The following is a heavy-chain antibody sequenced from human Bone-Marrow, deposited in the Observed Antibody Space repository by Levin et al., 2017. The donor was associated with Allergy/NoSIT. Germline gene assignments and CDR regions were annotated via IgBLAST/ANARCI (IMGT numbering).Heavy chain of an antibody. D-gene: IGHD2-21*02. J-gene: IGHJ4*02. V-gene: IGHV3-48*03. CDR1: GFTFRTFE. Sequence: QPGGSLRLSCAASGFTFRTFEMNWVRQAPGKGLEWVSFVSNDGGEQYYADSVKGRFTISRDNAKNSLYLEMNSLRVEDTAIYYCTRDVPSAHWGQGTLVTVSS. CDR3: TRDVPSAH. CDR2: VSNDGGEQ.